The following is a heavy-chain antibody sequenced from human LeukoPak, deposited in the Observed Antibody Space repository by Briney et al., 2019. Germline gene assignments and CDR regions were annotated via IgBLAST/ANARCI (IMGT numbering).Heavy chain of an antibody. V-gene: IGHV4-4*09. CDR2: ISNSGRT. J-gene: IGHJ3*02. CDR1: GGSISNYF. D-gene: IGHD6-13*01. CDR3: ARRARYSSTWYDGFDI. Sequence: SETLSLTCTVSGGSISNYFWGWIRQPPGKGLEWIGYISNSGRTIYNPSLRSRVTMSVDTSKNQFSLKLRSVTAADTAMFFCARRARYSSTWYDGFDIWGQGTMVTVSS.